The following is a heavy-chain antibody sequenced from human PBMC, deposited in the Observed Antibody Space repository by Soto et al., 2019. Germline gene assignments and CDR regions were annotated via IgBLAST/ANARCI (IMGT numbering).Heavy chain of an antibody. CDR1: GFNFRTTA. Sequence: ASVKVSCKASGFNFRTTAVQWVRQARGQRLEWIGWIVVGSGNTNYAQKFQERVTITRDMSTSTAYMDVSSLRSEDTAVYYCAADPYYYDSSDYYSFDQWGQGTLVTVSS. V-gene: IGHV1-58*01. D-gene: IGHD3-22*01. J-gene: IGHJ4*02. CDR3: AADPYYYDSSDYYSFDQ. CDR2: IVVGSGNT.